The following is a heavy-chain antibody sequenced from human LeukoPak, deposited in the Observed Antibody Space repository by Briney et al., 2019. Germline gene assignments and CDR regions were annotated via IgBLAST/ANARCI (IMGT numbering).Heavy chain of an antibody. CDR2: IGTAGET. D-gene: IGHD2-2*01. J-gene: IGHJ3*02. CDR1: GVTFDDYG. Sequence: PGGSLRLSCAASGVTFDDYGMSWVRQAPGKGLEWVSAIGTAGETHYPGSVKGRFTISRENAKNSLYLQMNSLRAGDTAVYYCARGLRYCSSTSCYSIDAFDIWGQGTMVTVSS. V-gene: IGHV3-13*01. CDR3: ARGLRYCSSTSCYSIDAFDI.